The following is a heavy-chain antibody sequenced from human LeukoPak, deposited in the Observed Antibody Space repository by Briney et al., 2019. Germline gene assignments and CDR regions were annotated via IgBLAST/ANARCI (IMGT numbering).Heavy chain of an antibody. CDR1: GFTFSSYW. CDR2: VKEDGSEK. V-gene: IGHV3-7*05. Sequence: GGSLRLSCAASGFTFSSYWMSWVRQAPGKGLEWVASVKEDGSEKYYVDSVKGRFTFSRDNAKNSLYLQMNRLRAEDTAVYYCARFPTGFDYWGQGTLVTVSS. J-gene: IGHJ4*02. CDR3: ARFPTGFDY. D-gene: IGHD4-17*01.